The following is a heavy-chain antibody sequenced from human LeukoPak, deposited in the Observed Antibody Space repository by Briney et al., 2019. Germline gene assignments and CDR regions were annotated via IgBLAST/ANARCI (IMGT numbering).Heavy chain of an antibody. V-gene: IGHV1-8*03. CDR3: ARALWFGELGRREESYYYYYMDV. CDR2: MNPNSGNT. CDR1: GYTFTSYD. J-gene: IGHJ6*03. D-gene: IGHD3-10*01. Sequence: ASVKVSCRASGYTFTSYDINWVRQATGQGLEWMGWMNPNSGNTGYAQKFQGRVTITRNTSISTAYMELSSLRSEDTAVYYCARALWFGELGRREESYYYYYMDVWGKGTTVTVSS.